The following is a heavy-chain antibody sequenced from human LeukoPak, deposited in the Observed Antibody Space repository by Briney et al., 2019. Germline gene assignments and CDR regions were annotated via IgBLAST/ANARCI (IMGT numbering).Heavy chain of an antibody. CDR2: INPNSGGT. D-gene: IGHD6-13*01. CDR1: GYTFTDYY. J-gene: IGHJ3*02. Sequence: ASVKVSCKASGYTFTDYYMHWVRQAPGQGLEWMGWINPNSGGTNYAQKFQGRVTMTRDTSISTAYMELSRLRSDDTAVYYCARGSSSWPKDAFDIWGQGTMVTVSS. V-gene: IGHV1-2*02. CDR3: ARGSSSWPKDAFDI.